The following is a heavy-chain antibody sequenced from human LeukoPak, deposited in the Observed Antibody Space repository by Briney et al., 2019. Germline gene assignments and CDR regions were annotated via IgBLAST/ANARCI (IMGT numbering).Heavy chain of an antibody. V-gene: IGHV3-11*06. CDR1: GFPFIDYS. D-gene: IGHD1-1*01. Sequence: GGSLRLSCAASGFPFIDYSMNWVRQAPGKGLEWISYIGVSSGNTKYADSVKGRFTISRDYAKNSLYLQMNSLRVEDTAVYFCARDHNYAFDNWGQGTLVTVSS. CDR3: ARDHNYAFDN. CDR2: IGVSSGNT. J-gene: IGHJ4*02.